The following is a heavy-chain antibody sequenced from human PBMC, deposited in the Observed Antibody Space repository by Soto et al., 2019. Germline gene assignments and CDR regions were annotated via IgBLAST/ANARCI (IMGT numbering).Heavy chain of an antibody. J-gene: IGHJ4*02. D-gene: IGHD6-25*01. Sequence: SETLSLTCAVYGGSFSGYYWSWIRQPPGKGLEWIGEINHSGSTNYNPSLKSRVTISVDTSKNQFSLKLSSVTAADMAVYYCTRYDTSGSNYWGQGTLVTVSS. V-gene: IGHV4-34*01. CDR2: INHSGST. CDR1: GGSFSGYY. CDR3: TRYDTSGSNY.